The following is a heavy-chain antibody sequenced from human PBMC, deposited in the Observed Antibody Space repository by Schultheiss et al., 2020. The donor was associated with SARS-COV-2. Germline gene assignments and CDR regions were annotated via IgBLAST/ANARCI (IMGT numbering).Heavy chain of an antibody. J-gene: IGHJ4*02. CDR1: GASISSPNW. CDR3: ASLGHSSSSGLDF. V-gene: IGHV4-4*02. CDR2: IFHSGST. Sequence: SETLSLTCAVSGASISSPNWWLWVRQPPGKGLEWIGEIFHSGSTNYNPSLESRVIILVDKSKNQFSLRLTSVTAADTAVYYCASLGHSSSSGLDFWGPGTLVTVSS. D-gene: IGHD6-6*01.